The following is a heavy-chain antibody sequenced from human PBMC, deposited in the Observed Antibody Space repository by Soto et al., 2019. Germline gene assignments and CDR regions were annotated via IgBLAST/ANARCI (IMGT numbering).Heavy chain of an antibody. CDR2: ISYDGSNK. CDR3: ARVPGGYYDSSGYFPRADYYYYYGMDV. CDR1: GFTFSSYA. V-gene: IGHV3-30-3*01. Sequence: GGSLRLSCAASGFTFSSYAMHWVRQAPGKGLEWVAVISYDGSNKYYADSVKGRFTISRDNSKNTLYLQMNSLRAEDTAVYYCARVPGGYYDSSGYFPRADYYYYYGMDVWGQGTTVTVSS. D-gene: IGHD3-22*01. J-gene: IGHJ6*02.